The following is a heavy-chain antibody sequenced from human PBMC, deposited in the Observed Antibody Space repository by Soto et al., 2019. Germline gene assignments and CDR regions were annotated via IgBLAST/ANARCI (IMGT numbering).Heavy chain of an antibody. CDR2: FDPEDGET. CDR3: ATESRNPYYYYYGMDV. Sequence: GASVKVSCKVSGYTLTELSMHWVRQAPGKGLEWMGGFDPEDGETIYAQKFQGRVTMTEDTSTDTAYMELSGLRSEDTAVYYCATESRNPYYYYYGMDVWGQGTTVTVSS. CDR1: GYTLTELS. D-gene: IGHD1-1*01. V-gene: IGHV1-24*01. J-gene: IGHJ6*02.